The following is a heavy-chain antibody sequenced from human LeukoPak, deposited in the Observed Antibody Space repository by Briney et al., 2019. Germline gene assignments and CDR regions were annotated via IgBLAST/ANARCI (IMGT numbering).Heavy chain of an antibody. V-gene: IGHV4-38-2*02. J-gene: IGHJ4*02. CDR2: IYHILCP. D-gene: IGHD3-22*01. Sequence: SETLSLTCTVSGYSIRSGYYWGYIGPRPGKGVEWIGKIYHILCPYYNPSLTLRLPISVDTSKNHFSLTLTSVTAPDTAVYYCARERGENYDSSGYIDSWGQGTLVTVSS. CDR1: GYSIRSGYY. CDR3: ARERGENYDSSGYIDS.